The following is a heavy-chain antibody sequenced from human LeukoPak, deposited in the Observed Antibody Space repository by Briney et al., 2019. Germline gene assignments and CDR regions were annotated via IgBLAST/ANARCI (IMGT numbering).Heavy chain of an antibody. CDR1: GYTFNSYY. V-gene: IGHV1-46*02. J-gene: IGHJ5*02. CDR3: ARDNSVGDNAWWFVP. CDR2: INPTGGST. D-gene: IGHD1-26*01. Sequence: ASVKVSCKASGYTFNSYYMLWVRQAPGQGLEWMGLINPTGGSTGYAQKFQGRVTMTRDIATSTDHMELSSLSSEDTAIYLCARDNSVGDNAWWFVPWGQGTLVTVSS.